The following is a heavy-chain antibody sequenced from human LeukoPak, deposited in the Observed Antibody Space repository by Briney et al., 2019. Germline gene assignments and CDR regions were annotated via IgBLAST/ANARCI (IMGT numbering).Heavy chain of an antibody. Sequence: GGSLRLSCAASGFTFSRFWMSWVRQAPGKGLEWVANVKQDGSEKYYVDSVKGRFTISRDNAKNSLYLQMNSLRAEDTAVFYCARSTSWYHKFDYWGQGTLVTVSS. CDR2: VKQDGSEK. D-gene: IGHD2-2*01. CDR3: ARSTSWYHKFDY. J-gene: IGHJ4*02. CDR1: GFTFSRFW. V-gene: IGHV3-7*04.